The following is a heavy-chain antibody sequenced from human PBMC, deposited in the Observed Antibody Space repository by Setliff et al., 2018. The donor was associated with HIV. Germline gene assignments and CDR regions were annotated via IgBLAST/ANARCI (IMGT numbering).Heavy chain of an antibody. V-gene: IGHV4-59*01. J-gene: IGHJ3*02. CDR1: GGSISSYY. CDR2: IYYSGST. Sequence: LSLTCTVSGGSISSYYWSWVRQPPGKGLEWIGYIYYSGSTNYNPSLKSRVTISVDTSKNQFSLKLSSVTAADTAVYYCARILVGVDDAFDIWGQGTMVTVS. CDR3: ARILVGVDDAFDI. D-gene: IGHD1-26*01.